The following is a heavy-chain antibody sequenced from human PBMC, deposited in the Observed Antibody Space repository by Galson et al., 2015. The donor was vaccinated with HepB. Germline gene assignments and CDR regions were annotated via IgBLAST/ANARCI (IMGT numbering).Heavy chain of an antibody. V-gene: IGHV3-33*08. CDR2: IWYDGSNK. D-gene: IGHD6-19*01. CDR1: GFTFSSYG. J-gene: IGHJ4*02. Sequence: SLRLSCAASGFTFSSYGMHWVRQAPGKGLEWVAVIWYDGSNKYYADSVKGRFTISRDNSKNTLYLQMNSLRAEDTAVYYCARDYSSGWYLVYWGQGTLVTVSS. CDR3: ARDYSSGWYLVY.